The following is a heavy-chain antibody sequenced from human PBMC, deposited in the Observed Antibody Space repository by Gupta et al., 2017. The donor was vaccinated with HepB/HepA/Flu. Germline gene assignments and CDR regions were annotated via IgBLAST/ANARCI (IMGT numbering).Heavy chain of an antibody. J-gene: IGHJ6*03. CDR1: GFMLSNSV. CDR2: ISVSGGST. V-gene: IGHV3-23*01. Sequence: EVQLLESGGGLVQPGESLRLSCAASGFMLSNSVMSWVRQAPGKGLEWVSSISVSGGSTYYPDSVKGRVTISRDTSKNTLYLQLNSLRAEDTAMYYCAKASPGRASYYFYYMDVWGKGTTVAVSS. D-gene: IGHD3-10*01. CDR3: AKASPGRASYYFYYMDV.